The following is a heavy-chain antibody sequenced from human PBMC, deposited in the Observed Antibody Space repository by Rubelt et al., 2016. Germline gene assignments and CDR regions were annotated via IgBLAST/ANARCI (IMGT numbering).Heavy chain of an antibody. V-gene: IGHV4-4*02. CDR2: IYQRGSN. CDR1: GGSISSLNW. CDR3: ARGMGRGRSSEYFDS. D-gene: IGHD2-15*01. Sequence: QVQLQESGPGLVKPSGTLSLTCAVSGGSISSLNWWSWVRQPPGKGMEWIGAIYQRGSNNYEPTLYNRITVSNTKSKKQFSLKLTSVTAADTAVYYCARGMGRGRSSEYFDSWGQGTLVTVSS. J-gene: IGHJ4*02.